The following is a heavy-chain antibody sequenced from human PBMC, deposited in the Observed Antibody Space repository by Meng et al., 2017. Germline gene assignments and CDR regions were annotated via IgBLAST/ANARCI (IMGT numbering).Heavy chain of an antibody. CDR2: INHSGST. CDR1: VGSFSGYY. CDR3: ATGSSIVATRVASFEP. D-gene: IGHD5-12*01. V-gene: IGHV4-34*01. J-gene: IGHJ5*02. Sequence: LHQWGAGLFKPSETLYLTCAVYVGSFSGYYWSWIRQPPGKGLEWIGEINHSGSTNYNPYLKSRVTISVDTTKNKFSLKLSSVIAADTAVYYSATGSSIVATRVASFEPWGQGTLVTVSS.